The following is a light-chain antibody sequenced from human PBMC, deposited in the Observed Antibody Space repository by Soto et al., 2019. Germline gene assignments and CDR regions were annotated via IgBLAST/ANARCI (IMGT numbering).Light chain of an antibody. CDR3: QQYNNWPQT. CDR2: GAS. Sequence: ETAMTQSPATLSVSPGERATLSCWASQSVSTKLAWYQHKPGQAPRLLVFGASTRATGIPARFSGSGSGTEFTLTISSLQSEDFAVYYCQQYNNWPQTFGQGTKLEIK. V-gene: IGKV3-15*01. CDR1: QSVSTK. J-gene: IGKJ2*01.